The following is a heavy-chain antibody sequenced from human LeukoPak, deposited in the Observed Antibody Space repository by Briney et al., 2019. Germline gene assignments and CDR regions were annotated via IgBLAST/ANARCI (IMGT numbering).Heavy chain of an antibody. J-gene: IGHJ5*02. CDR3: ARGPLWFGELSDWFDP. D-gene: IGHD3-10*01. Sequence: GGSLRLSCAASGFTFSSYAMHWVRQAPGKGLEWVAVISYDGSNKYYADSVKGRFTISRDNAKNTLYLQMNSLRAEDTAVYYCARGPLWFGELSDWFDPWGQGTLVTVSS. V-gene: IGHV3-30*04. CDR2: ISYDGSNK. CDR1: GFTFSSYA.